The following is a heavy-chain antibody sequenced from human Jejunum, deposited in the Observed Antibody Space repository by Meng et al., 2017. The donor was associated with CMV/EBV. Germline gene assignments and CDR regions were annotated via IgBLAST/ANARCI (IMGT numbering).Heavy chain of an antibody. D-gene: IGHD1-26*01. V-gene: IGHV3-74*01. CDR2: INSDGSHT. J-gene: IGHJ4*02. Sequence: EVQLVESGXGLVQTGGSLRLSCAASGFTFSSYWMHWVRQAPGKGLVWVSRINSDGSHTSNADSVKGRFTISRDNAKNTLYLQMSTLRAEDTAVYYCARSLNSGSYPDYWGQGTLVTVSS. CDR3: ARSLNSGSYPDY. CDR1: GFTFSSYW.